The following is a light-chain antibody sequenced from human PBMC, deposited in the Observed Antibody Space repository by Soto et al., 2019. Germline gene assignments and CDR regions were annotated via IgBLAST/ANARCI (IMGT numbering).Light chain of an antibody. Sequence: DIQMTQSQSSLSASVGDRVTITCRASQDIRNALGWYQQKPGKAPKRLIYGASSLQSGVPSRFSGSRSGTEFTLTISSLQPEDFATYYCLQHNSYPFTVGPGTKVDIK. CDR2: GAS. CDR1: QDIRNA. V-gene: IGKV1-17*01. J-gene: IGKJ3*01. CDR3: LQHNSYPFT.